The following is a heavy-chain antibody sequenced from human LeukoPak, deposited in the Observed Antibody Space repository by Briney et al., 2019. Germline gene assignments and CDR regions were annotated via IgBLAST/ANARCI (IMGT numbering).Heavy chain of an antibody. J-gene: IGHJ4*02. D-gene: IGHD6-13*01. CDR1: GFTFSSYG. V-gene: IGHV3-30*18. Sequence: PGGSLRLSCAASGFTFSSYGMHWVRQAPGKGLEWVAVISYDGSNKYYADSVKGRFTISRDNSKNTLYLQMNSLRAEDTAVYYCAKEREGYSSSWDLYDYWGQGTLVTVSS. CDR3: AKEREGYSSSWDLYDY. CDR2: ISYDGSNK.